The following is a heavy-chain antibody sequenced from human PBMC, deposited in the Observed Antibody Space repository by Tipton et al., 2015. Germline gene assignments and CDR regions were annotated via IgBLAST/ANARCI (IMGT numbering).Heavy chain of an antibody. Sequence: SLRLSCAASGFTFSADSMHWVRQAPGKGLEWVSHINSDGTSIRYADSVQGRITVSRDNAKNTLYLQMNSLRPEDTAIYYCAKQFLDADWGQGTLVTVSP. CDR2: INSDGTSI. CDR1: GFTFSADS. V-gene: IGHV3-74*01. J-gene: IGHJ4*02. D-gene: IGHD1-1*01. CDR3: AKQFLDAD.